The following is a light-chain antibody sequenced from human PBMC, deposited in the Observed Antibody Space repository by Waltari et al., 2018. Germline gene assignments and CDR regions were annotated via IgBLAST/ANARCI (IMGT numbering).Light chain of an antibody. CDR3: QQYYATPYT. CDR1: QGISSS. CDR2: AAS. V-gene: IGKV1-NL1*01. Sequence: DIQITQSPSYLSASVGNRVTITCRASQGISSSVAWYRQKPGTAPDLLVYAASRLDRGVPSRVSGSGSGTHYTLTINSLQPEDFGTYYCQQYYATPYTFGQGTRLE. J-gene: IGKJ2*01.